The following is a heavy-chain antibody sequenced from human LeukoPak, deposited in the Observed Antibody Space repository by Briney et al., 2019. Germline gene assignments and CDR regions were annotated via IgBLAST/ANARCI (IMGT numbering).Heavy chain of an antibody. CDR1: GDSVSSNGAS. CDR3: GRETDFGVVTN. V-gene: IGHV6-1*01. D-gene: IGHD3-3*01. CDR2: TYYRSQQWHS. Sequence: SQTLSLTCAISGDSVSSNGASWNWIRQSPSRGLEWRGRTYYRSQQWHSDYAPSVKGRITLNPDTSKNQFSLQLNSMTPEDTALYYCGRETDFGVVTNWGQGTLVTVSS. J-gene: IGHJ4*02.